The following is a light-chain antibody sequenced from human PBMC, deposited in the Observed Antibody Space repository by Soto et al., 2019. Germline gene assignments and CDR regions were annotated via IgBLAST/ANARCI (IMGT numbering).Light chain of an antibody. CDR3: QQYSSSPIT. Sequence: EVVLTQSQGTLSLSPGERATLSCMASQSIGSSYLAWYQQKAGQAPRLLIYGASSRATGIPDRFSGGGSGTDFSLTISRLDPEDFVVYYCQQYSSSPITFGQGTRLEIK. V-gene: IGKV3-20*01. J-gene: IGKJ5*01. CDR2: GAS. CDR1: QSIGSSY.